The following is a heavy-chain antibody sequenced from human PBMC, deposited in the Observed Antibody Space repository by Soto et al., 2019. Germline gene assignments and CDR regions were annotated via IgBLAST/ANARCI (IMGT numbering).Heavy chain of an antibody. Sequence: VGSLRLSCAASGFTFSSYAMSWVRQAPGKGLEWVSAISGSGGSTYYADSVKGRFTISRDNSKNTLYLQMNSLRAEDTAVYYCAKGLQYSSSFFDYWGQGTLVTVSS. J-gene: IGHJ4*02. CDR3: AKGLQYSSSFFDY. CDR1: GFTFSSYA. V-gene: IGHV3-23*01. D-gene: IGHD6-13*01. CDR2: ISGSGGST.